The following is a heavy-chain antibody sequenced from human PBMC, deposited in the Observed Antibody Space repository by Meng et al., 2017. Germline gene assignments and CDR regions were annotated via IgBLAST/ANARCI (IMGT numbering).Heavy chain of an antibody. D-gene: IGHD5-12*01. CDR2: INPNSGGT. Sequence: HLGQSGAEGTNPGAAVKVSCKASGYPFAGYYLTWVRQAPGQGLEWMGRINPNSGGTNYAQKFQGRVTMTRDTSISTAYMELSRLRSDDTAVYYCARFGGIVATISAFDYWGQGTLVTVSS. V-gene: IGHV1-2*06. J-gene: IGHJ4*02. CDR3: ARFGGIVATISAFDY. CDR1: GYPFAGYY.